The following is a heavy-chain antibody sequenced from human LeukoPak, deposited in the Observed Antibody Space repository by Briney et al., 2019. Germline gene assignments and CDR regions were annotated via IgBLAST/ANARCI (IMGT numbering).Heavy chain of an antibody. CDR1: GFTFSDYA. J-gene: IGHJ3*02. D-gene: IGHD3-22*01. Sequence: GGSLRLSCAASGFTFSDYAMSWVRQAPGKGLEWVSNVIDSGANTHYADSVKGRFTISRDNSKNTLYLQMNSLRAEDTAVYYCAKGYYYDSSGYYYATLKSDAFDIWGQGTMVTVSS. CDR3: AKGYYYDSSGYYYATLKSDAFDI. CDR2: VIDSGANT. V-gene: IGHV3-23*01.